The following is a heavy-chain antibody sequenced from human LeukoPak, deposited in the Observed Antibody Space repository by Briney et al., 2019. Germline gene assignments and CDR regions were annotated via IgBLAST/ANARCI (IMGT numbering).Heavy chain of an antibody. J-gene: IGHJ4*02. CDR2: ISGSGGST. D-gene: IGHD3-22*01. V-gene: IGHV3-23*01. CDR1: GFTFSSYA. Sequence: VGSLRLSCAASGFTFSSYAMSWVRQAPGKGLEWVSAISGSGGSTYYADSVKGRFTISRDNSKNTLYLQMNSLRAEDTAVYYCAKPGSYYDSSGYWYYFDYWGQGTLVTVSS. CDR3: AKPGSYYDSSGYWYYFDY.